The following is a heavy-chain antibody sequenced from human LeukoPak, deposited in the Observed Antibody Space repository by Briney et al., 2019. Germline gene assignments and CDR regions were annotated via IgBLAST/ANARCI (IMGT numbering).Heavy chain of an antibody. Sequence: SETLSLTCTVSGGSISSYYWSWIRQPPGKGLEWIGYIYYSGSTNYNPSLKSRVTISVDTSKNQFSLKLSSVTAADTAVYYCARVVVPAAKVRMNSRFDPWGQGTLVTVSS. V-gene: IGHV4-59*01. D-gene: IGHD2-2*01. CDR1: GGSISSYY. CDR3: ARVVVPAAKVRMNSRFDP. CDR2: IYYSGST. J-gene: IGHJ5*02.